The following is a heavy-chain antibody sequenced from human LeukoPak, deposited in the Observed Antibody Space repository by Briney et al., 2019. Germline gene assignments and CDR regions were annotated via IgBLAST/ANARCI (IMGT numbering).Heavy chain of an antibody. V-gene: IGHV4-34*01. CDR3: ARELMITFGRPGSTPFGP. CDR2: INHSGST. J-gene: IGHJ5*02. CDR1: GGSFSGYY. Sequence: SETLSLTCAVYGGSFSGYYWSWIRQPPGKGLEWIGEINHSGSTNYNPSLKSRVTISVDTSKNQFSLKLSSVTAADTAVYYCARELMITFGRPGSTPFGPWGQGTLVTVSS. D-gene: IGHD3-16*01.